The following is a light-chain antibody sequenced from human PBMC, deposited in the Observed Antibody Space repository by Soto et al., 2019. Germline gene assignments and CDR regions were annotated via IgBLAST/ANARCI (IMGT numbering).Light chain of an antibody. J-gene: IGKJ1*01. V-gene: IGKV3-20*01. CDR1: QSVSSIY. Sequence: EIVLTQSPGTQSLSPGERVTLSCRASQSVSSIYLAWYQQKPGQAPRLLIYGASTRATGIPDRFSGSGSGTDFTLTISSLQSEDFAVYYCQQYNNWLRTFGQGTKVDIK. CDR2: GAS. CDR3: QQYNNWLRT.